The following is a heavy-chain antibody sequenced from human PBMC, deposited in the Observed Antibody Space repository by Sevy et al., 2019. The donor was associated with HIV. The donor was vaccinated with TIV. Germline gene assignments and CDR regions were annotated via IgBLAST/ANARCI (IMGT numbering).Heavy chain of an antibody. Sequence: GGSLRLSCVASGFTFNNFWMAWVRRAPGKGLEWFANIKPDGSESNHVGSVKGRFTISRDNAKNSLYLQMNSLTAEDTAVSYSARDVGGGYFDYWGQGTLVTVSS. CDR3: ARDVGGGYFDY. CDR2: IKPDGSES. J-gene: IGHJ4*01. D-gene: IGHD3-16*01. CDR1: GFTFNNFW. V-gene: IGHV3-7*03.